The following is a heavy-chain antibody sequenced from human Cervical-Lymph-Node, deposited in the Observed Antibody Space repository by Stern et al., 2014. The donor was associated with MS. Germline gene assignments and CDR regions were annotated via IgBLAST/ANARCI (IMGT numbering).Heavy chain of an antibody. J-gene: IGHJ5*02. Sequence: EVQLVESGGGLVPPGESLRLSCAVSGFTFSNYWMTWVRQAPGKGLEWEASIKTDGSEKSYGASVKGRFTISRDNAKNSLYLQMNSLRAEDTAVYYCARAVRELGTWGQGTLVTVSS. D-gene: IGHD1-7*01. CDR2: IKTDGSEK. V-gene: IGHV3-7*01. CDR3: ARAVRELGT. CDR1: GFTFSNYW.